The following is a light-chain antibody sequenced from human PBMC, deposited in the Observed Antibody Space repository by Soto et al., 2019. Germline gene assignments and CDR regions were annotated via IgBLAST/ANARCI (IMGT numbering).Light chain of an antibody. CDR2: EVS. V-gene: IGLV2-14*01. CDR3: NSHTSSTFWV. Sequence: QSALTQPASVSGSPGQSITISCTGTSSDVGGYDLVSWYQLHPGKAPKLIIYEVSNRPSGVSNRFFGSKSGNTASLTISGLQAEDEADYYCNSHTSSTFWVFGGGTKLTVL. J-gene: IGLJ3*02. CDR1: SSDVGGYDL.